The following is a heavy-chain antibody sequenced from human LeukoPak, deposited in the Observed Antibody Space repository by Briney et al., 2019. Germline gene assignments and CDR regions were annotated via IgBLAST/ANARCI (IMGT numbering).Heavy chain of an antibody. CDR1: GGSISSGDYY. CDR2: IYYSGST. D-gene: IGHD6-13*01. V-gene: IGHV4-30-4*01. CDR3: GRGIAAAGTDY. Sequence: SETLSLTCTVSGGSISSGDYYWSWIRQPPGKGLEWIGYIYYSGSTYYNPSLKSRVTISVDTSKNQFSLKLNSVTAADTAVYYCGRGIAAAGTDYWGQGTLVAVSS. J-gene: IGHJ4*02.